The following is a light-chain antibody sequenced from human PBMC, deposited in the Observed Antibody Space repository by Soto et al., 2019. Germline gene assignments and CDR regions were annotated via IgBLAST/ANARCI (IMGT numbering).Light chain of an antibody. J-gene: IGLJ1*01. Sequence: QSALTQPASVSGSPGQSITISCTGTSSDVGAYDYVSWHQQHPDKAPKLIIYVVSNRPSGVSNRFSGSKSGNTASLTISGLQAEDEAHYYCSLYTSSDTPYVFGTGTKVTVL. CDR2: VVS. CDR1: SSDVGAYDY. CDR3: SLYTSSDTPYV. V-gene: IGLV2-14*01.